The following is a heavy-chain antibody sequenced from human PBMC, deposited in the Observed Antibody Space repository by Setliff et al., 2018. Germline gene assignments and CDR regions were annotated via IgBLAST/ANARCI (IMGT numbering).Heavy chain of an antibody. V-gene: IGHV1-2*04. Sequence: ASVKVSCKASGYTFTGYYMHWVRQAPGQGLEWMGWINPNSGGTNYAQKFQGWVTMTRDTSISTAYMELSRLRSDDAAVYYCARGEAMIVEQTDFDYWGQGTLVTVSS. CDR3: ARGEAMIVEQTDFDY. CDR1: GYTFTGYY. J-gene: IGHJ4*02. CDR2: INPNSGGT. D-gene: IGHD3-22*01.